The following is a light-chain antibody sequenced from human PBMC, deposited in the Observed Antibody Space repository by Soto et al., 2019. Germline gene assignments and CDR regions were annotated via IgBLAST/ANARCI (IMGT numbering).Light chain of an antibody. Sequence: IHMTQSPSSLSASXGDRVTITCRDSQSTSSYLAWYHENPGKAXKLLIYQASSLENGVTSRFSGSGYGKEFSITISILQPDDLATYDCQQYSSHSTFGQGTKVDIK. J-gene: IGKJ1*01. V-gene: IGKV1-5*03. CDR1: QSTSSY. CDR2: QAS. CDR3: QQYSSHST.